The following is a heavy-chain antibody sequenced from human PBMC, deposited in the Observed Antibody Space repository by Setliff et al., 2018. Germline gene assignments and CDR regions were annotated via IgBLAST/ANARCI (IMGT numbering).Heavy chain of an antibody. CDR1: GGSINSGSYY. D-gene: IGHD7-27*01. CDR2: IFYSGST. CDR3: ASDHGNWGFDY. Sequence: PSETLSLTCTVSGGSINSGSYYWSWIRQSDGKGLEWIGNIFYSGSTNYKPSLKSRVTISVDTSKNQFSLKLSSVTAADTAVYYCASDHGNWGFDYWGQGTLVTVSS. V-gene: IGHV4-61*10. J-gene: IGHJ4*02.